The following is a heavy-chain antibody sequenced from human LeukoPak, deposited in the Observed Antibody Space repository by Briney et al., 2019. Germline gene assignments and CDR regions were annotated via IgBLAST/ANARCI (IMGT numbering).Heavy chain of an antibody. D-gene: IGHD1/OR15-1a*01. J-gene: IGHJ4*02. Sequence: GGSLRLSCAASGLTFSSSGMHWVRQSPGKGLEWVAFIRSDGSKKSYADSVKGRFIISRDNSNNMVYLQMGSLRGEDTAVYYCARDKGNTCIDNWGQGTLVTVSS. V-gene: IGHV3-30*02. CDR3: ARDKGNTCIDN. CDR2: IRSDGSKK. CDR1: GLTFSSSG.